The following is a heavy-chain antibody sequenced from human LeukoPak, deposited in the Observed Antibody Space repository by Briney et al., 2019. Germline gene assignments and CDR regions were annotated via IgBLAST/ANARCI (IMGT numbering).Heavy chain of an antibody. D-gene: IGHD6-19*01. J-gene: IGHJ6*02. Sequence: PGGSLRLSCAASGFTFSSYAMSWVRQAPGKGLEWVSAISGSGGSTYYADSVKGRFTISRDNSKNTLYLQMNSLRAEDAAVYYCAKGNGYSSGRNDYYYGMDVWGQGTTVTVSS. CDR1: GFTFSSYA. CDR2: ISGSGGST. CDR3: AKGNGYSSGRNDYYYGMDV. V-gene: IGHV3-23*01.